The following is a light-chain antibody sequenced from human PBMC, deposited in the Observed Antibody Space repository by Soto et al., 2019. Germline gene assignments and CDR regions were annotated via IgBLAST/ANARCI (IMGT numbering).Light chain of an antibody. Sequence: DIGMTQSPDSLAVSLGERATINCKSSQSVLYSSNNKNYLAWYQQKPGQPTKLLIYWASTRESGVPDRFSGSGSGTDFTLTISSLQDENVAVDYCQRYYSTPWTCGQGTKVDIK. CDR1: QSVLYSSNNKNY. CDR2: WAS. CDR3: QRYYSTPWT. V-gene: IGKV4-1*01. J-gene: IGKJ1*01.